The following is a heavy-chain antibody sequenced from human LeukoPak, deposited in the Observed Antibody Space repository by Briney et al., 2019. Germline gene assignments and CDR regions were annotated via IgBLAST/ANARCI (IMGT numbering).Heavy chain of an antibody. V-gene: IGHV4-59*01. J-gene: IGHJ4*02. Sequence: SETLSLTCTVSGGSISSYYWSWIRQPPGKGLEWIGYIYYSGNTNYNPSLKSRVTISVDTSKNQFSLKLSSVTAADTAVYYCARGGTSADYWGQGTLVTVSS. CDR1: GGSISSYY. CDR2: IYYSGNT. CDR3: ARGGTSADY.